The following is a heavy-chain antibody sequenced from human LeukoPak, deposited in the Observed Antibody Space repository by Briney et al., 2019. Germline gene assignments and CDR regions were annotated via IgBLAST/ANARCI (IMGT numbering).Heavy chain of an antibody. CDR3: ARDLYSYGSDY. CDR1: GFTFSSYS. D-gene: IGHD5-18*01. J-gene: IGHJ4*02. Sequence: PGGSLRLSCAASGFTFSSYSVNWVRQAPGKGLEWVSSMSSSSSYIYYADSVKGRFTISRDNANNSLYLQMNSLRAEDTAVYYCARDLYSYGSDYWGQGTLVTVSS. V-gene: IGHV3-21*01. CDR2: MSSSSSYI.